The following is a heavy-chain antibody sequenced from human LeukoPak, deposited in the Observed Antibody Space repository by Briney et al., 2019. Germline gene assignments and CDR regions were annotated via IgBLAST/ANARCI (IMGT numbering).Heavy chain of an antibody. Sequence: PSETLSLTCAVSGGSISSTNWWTWVRQAPGKGLEWIGEIYHTGSTNYNPSLESRVTISVDKSKNQFSLKSNSVTAADTAVYHCARKSGPLDYWGQGTLVTVSS. CDR2: IYHTGST. CDR1: GGSISSTNW. CDR3: ARKSGPLDY. J-gene: IGHJ4*02. D-gene: IGHD2-15*01. V-gene: IGHV4-4*02.